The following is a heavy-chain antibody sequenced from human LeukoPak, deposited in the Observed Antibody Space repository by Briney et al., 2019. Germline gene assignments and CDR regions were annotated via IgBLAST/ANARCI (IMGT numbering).Heavy chain of an antibody. D-gene: IGHD3-10*01. J-gene: IGHJ5*02. Sequence: ALVKVSCKASGYTFTGYYMHWVRQAPGQGLEWMGWINPNSGGTNYAQKFQGRVTMTRDTSISTAYMELSRLRSDDTAVYYCARDGSGSGAIKEWFDPWGQGTLVTVSS. CDR2: INPNSGGT. CDR1: GYTFTGYY. V-gene: IGHV1-2*02. CDR3: ARDGSGSGAIKEWFDP.